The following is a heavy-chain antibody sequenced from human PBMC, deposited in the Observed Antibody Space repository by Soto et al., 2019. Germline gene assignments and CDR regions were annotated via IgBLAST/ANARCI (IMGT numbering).Heavy chain of an antibody. CDR1: CSTFPSEV. CDR2: ISAYNGNT. CDR3: PREAYGDLYDY. V-gene: IGHV1-18*01. D-gene: IGHD4-17*01. Sequence: APVPVSSRASCSTFPSEVISFVRQDTGQGLEWMGWISAYNGNTNYAQKLQGRVTMTTDTSTSTAYMELRSLRSDDTAVYYCPREAYGDLYDYRGQGTVVIVSS. J-gene: IGHJ4*02.